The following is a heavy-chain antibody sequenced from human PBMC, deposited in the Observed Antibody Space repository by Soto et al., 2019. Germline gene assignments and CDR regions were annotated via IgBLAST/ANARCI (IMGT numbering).Heavy chain of an antibody. D-gene: IGHD6-6*01. CDR2: ISNSGGST. V-gene: IGHV3-23*04. CDR1: GFTFSSYA. Sequence: VQLVESGGGVVQPGRSLRLSCAASGFTFSSYAMTWVRQAPGKGLEWVTTISNSGGSTYYADSVKGRFDISRDNSKNTLYLQMNSLRVEDTAVYHCAKYGKSYSSSSVHYYGMDVWGQGTTVTVSS. CDR3: AKYGKSYSSSSVHYYGMDV. J-gene: IGHJ6*02.